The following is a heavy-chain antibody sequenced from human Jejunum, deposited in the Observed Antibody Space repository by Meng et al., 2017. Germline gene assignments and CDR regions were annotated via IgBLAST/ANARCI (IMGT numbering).Heavy chain of an antibody. J-gene: IGHJ4*02. CDR3: AKERGYGGRDLFDS. D-gene: IGHD5-12*01. CDR1: GFTFSTYA. CDR2: ISGYNVINT. V-gene: IGHV3-23*01. Sequence: GESLKISCAASGFTFSTYAMSWVRQVPGKGLEWVSSISGYNVINTYYADSVKGRFTISRDNSKNMLYLQMNSLRAEDTAVYYCAKERGYGGRDLFDSWGQGTRVT.